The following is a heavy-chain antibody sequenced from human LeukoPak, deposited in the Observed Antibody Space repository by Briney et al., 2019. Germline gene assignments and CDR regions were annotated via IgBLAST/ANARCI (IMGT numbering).Heavy chain of an antibody. CDR2: INPNSGGT. J-gene: IGHJ4*02. V-gene: IGHV1-2*02. Sequence: ASVKVSCKASEYTFSVYHIHWVRQAPGQGLEWMGWINPNSGGTNYAQKFQGRVTMTRDTSISTAYMELSRLRSDDTAVYYCARVPVVVPAALAYFDYWGQGTLVTVSS. D-gene: IGHD2-2*01. CDR1: EYTFSVYH. CDR3: ARVPVVVPAALAYFDY.